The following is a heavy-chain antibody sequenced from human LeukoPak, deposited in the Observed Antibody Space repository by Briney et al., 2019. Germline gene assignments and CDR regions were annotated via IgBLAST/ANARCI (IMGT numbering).Heavy chain of an antibody. J-gene: IGHJ4*02. CDR3: ARGRVAVAGLFDY. V-gene: IGHV3-53*01. D-gene: IGHD6-19*01. Sequence: PGGSLRLSCAASGFTVSSNYMSWVRQAPGKGLEWVSVIYSGGSTYYADSVKGRFTISRDNSKNTLYPQMNSLRAEDTAVYYCARGRVAVAGLFDYWGQGTLVTVSS. CDR2: IYSGGST. CDR1: GFTVSSNY.